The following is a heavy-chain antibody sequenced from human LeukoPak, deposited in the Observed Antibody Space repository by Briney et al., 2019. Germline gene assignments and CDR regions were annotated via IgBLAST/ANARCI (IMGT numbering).Heavy chain of an antibody. CDR3: ARERGITMVRGVKGDAFDI. CDR1: GGTFSSYA. CDR2: IIPIFGTA. D-gene: IGHD3-10*01. V-gene: IGHV1-69*13. J-gene: IGHJ3*02. Sequence: ASVKVSCKASGGTFSSYAISWVRQAPGQGLEWMGGIIPIFGTANYAQKFQGRVTITADESTSTAYMELSSLRSEDTAVYYCARERGITMVRGVKGDAFDIWGQGTMVTVSS.